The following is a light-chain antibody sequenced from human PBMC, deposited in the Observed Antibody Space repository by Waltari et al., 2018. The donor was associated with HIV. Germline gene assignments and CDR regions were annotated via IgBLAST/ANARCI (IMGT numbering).Light chain of an antibody. J-gene: IGKJ3*01. Sequence: DIQATQSPSSLSASIGDRVTITCRASQSIINHLNWFQQKPGTAPHLLIYAGSFLQHGVPSRFRGRVSRTLFALTISSVQPDDIAVYFCRQTYILPLTFGRGTAVDL. CDR2: AGS. CDR1: QSIINH. V-gene: IGKV1-39*01. CDR3: RQTYILPLT.